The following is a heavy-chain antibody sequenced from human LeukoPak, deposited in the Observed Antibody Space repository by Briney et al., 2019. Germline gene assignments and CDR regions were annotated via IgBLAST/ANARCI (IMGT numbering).Heavy chain of an antibody. CDR2: INHSGST. CDR1: GGSFSGYY. CDR3: ARGGIAAAGNDY. Sequence: SETLSLTCAVYGGSFSGYYWSWIRQPPGKGLEWIGEINHSGSTNYNPSLKSRVPISVDTSKNQFSLKLSSVTAADTAVYYCARGGIAAAGNDYWGQGTLVTVSS. V-gene: IGHV4-34*01. D-gene: IGHD6-13*01. J-gene: IGHJ4*02.